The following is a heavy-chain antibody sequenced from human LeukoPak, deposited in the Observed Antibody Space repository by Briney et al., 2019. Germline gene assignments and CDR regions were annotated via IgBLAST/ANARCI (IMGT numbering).Heavy chain of an antibody. CDR3: ARGGSYYDFWSGYYDYYYYMDV. V-gene: IGHV4-59*01. CDR1: GGSIGSYY. J-gene: IGHJ6*03. D-gene: IGHD3-3*01. Sequence: SETLSLTCSISGGSIGSYYWSWIRQPPGKGLEWIGYIYYSGGTNYNPSLKSRVTISVDTSKNQFSLRLASVTAADTAVYYCARGGSYYDFWSGYYDYYYYMDVWGKGTTVTVSS. CDR2: IYYSGGT.